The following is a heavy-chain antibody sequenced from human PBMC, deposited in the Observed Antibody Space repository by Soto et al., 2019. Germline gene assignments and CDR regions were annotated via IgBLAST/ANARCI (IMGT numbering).Heavy chain of an antibody. V-gene: IGHV3-30-3*01. Sequence: GGSLRLSCAASGFTFSSYAMSWVRQAPGKGLEWVAVISYDGSNKYYADSVKGRFTISRDNSKNTLYLQMNSLRAEDTAVYYCARDQIRYDSSARGGAFDIWGQGTMVTVSS. J-gene: IGHJ3*02. CDR1: GFTFSSYA. CDR2: ISYDGSNK. CDR3: ARDQIRYDSSARGGAFDI. D-gene: IGHD3-22*01.